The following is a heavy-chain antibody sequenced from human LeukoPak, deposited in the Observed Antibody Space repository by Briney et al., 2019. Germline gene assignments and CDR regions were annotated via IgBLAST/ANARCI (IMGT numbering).Heavy chain of an antibody. CDR1: GFRFSDHL. J-gene: IGHJ4*02. CDR3: ARNWWGIDH. Sequence: GGFLRLSCAASGFRFSDHLMHWVRQTPNEGLVWVARINGDGHDTSYADSSGRFTISRDNTKNTLYLQMNSLRVEDTAVYFCARNWWGIDHWGPGTQVTVSS. D-gene: IGHD2-15*01. CDR2: INGDGHDT. V-gene: IGHV3-74*01.